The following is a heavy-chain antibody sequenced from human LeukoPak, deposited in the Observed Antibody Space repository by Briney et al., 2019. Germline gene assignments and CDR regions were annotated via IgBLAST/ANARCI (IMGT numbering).Heavy chain of an antibody. CDR2: IRSKAYGGTT. CDR1: GFTFGDYA. V-gene: IGHV3-49*04. D-gene: IGHD5-18*01. J-gene: IGHJ4*02. CDR3: TRDSRRYSYGYCFDY. Sequence: GRSLRLSCTASGFTFGDYAMSWVRQAPGKGLEWVGFIRSKAYGGTTEYAASVKGRFTISRDDSKSIAYLQMNSLKTEDTAVYYCTRDSRRYSYGYCFDYRGQGTLVTVSS.